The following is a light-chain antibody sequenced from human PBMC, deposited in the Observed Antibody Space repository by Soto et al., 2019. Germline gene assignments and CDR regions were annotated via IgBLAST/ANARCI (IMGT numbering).Light chain of an antibody. Sequence: QSVLTQPPSVSGAPGQRVTISCTGGSPKNGAGYDVHWYQQLPGTAPKLLIYGNSNRPSGVPDRFSGSKSGTSASLAITGLQAEDEADYYCQSYDSSLSAFYVFGTGTKVTVL. CDR2: GNS. V-gene: IGLV1-40*01. J-gene: IGLJ1*01. CDR3: QSYDSSLSAFYV. CDR1: SPKNGAGYD.